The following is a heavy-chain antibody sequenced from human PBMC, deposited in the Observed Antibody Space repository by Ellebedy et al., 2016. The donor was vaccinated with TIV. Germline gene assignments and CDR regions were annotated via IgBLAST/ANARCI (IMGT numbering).Heavy chain of an antibody. Sequence: AASVKVSCKASGYTFTGYYMHWVRQAPGQGLEWMGGIIPIFGTANYAQKFQGRVIMSTNTSTSTAYMELRSLRSDDTAVYYCARDYDYVWGSRGAFDIWGQGTMVTVSS. J-gene: IGHJ3*02. CDR2: IIPIFGTA. D-gene: IGHD3-16*01. CDR3: ARDYDYVWGSRGAFDI. V-gene: IGHV1-2*02. CDR1: GYTFTGYY.